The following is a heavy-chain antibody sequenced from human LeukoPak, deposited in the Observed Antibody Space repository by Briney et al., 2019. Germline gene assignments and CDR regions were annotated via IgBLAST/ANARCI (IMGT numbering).Heavy chain of an antibody. Sequence: SETLSLTCTVSGGSISSSNHYWGWIRQPPGRGLEWIGSTLYTGTTHYNPSFKSRATLSVDTSKKQVSLRLTSVTAADTAVYYCARLTIFGVLTINWFDPRGQGTLVTVSS. CDR1: GGSISSSNHY. V-gene: IGHV4-39*07. J-gene: IGHJ5*02. CDR2: TLYTGTT. CDR3: ARLTIFGVLTINWFDP. D-gene: IGHD3-3*01.